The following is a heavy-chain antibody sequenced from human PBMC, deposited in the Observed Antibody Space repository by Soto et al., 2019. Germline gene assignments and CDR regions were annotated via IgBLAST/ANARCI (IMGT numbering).Heavy chain of an antibody. J-gene: IGHJ4*02. D-gene: IGHD1-26*01. V-gene: IGHV4-59*12. CDR2: IHYSGRT. Sequence: SETLSLTCSVSNGSISGFYWTWIRQPPGKILEWIGYIHYSGRTDYNPSLTSRATMSVDTFKNQFSLNLKSITAADTAVYYCVRVGVGIGNHFDSWGRGTLVNVSS. CDR3: VRVGVGIGNHFDS. CDR1: NGSISGFY.